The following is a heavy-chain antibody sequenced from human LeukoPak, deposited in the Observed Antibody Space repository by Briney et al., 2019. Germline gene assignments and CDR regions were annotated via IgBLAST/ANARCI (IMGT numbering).Heavy chain of an antibody. Sequence: ASVKVSCKASGYTFISYDINWVRQATGQGLEWMGWMNPNSGNTGYAQKFQGRVTITRNTSISTAYMELSSLRSEDTAVYYCARGGFLEWLPLDYWGQGTLVPVSS. CDR1: GYTFISYD. CDR3: ARGGFLEWLPLDY. D-gene: IGHD3-3*01. V-gene: IGHV1-8*03. J-gene: IGHJ4*02. CDR2: MNPNSGNT.